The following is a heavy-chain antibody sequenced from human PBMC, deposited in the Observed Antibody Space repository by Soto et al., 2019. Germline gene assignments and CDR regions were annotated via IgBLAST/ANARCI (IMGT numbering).Heavy chain of an antibody. V-gene: IGHV4-59*01. D-gene: IGHD6-6*01. J-gene: IGHJ4*02. Sequence: QVQLQESGPGLVKPSETLSLTCTVSGGSISSYYWSWIRQPPGKGLEWIGYIYYSGSTNYNPSLKRRVTISVDTSKNQFSLKLRSVTAADTAVYYCARESSGQLAPFIDYWGQGTLVTVSS. CDR3: ARESSGQLAPFIDY. CDR1: GGSISSYY. CDR2: IYYSGST.